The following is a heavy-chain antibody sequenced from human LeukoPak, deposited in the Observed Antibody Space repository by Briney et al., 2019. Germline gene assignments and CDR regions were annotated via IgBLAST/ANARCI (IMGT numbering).Heavy chain of an antibody. CDR2: LYSGGNT. D-gene: IGHD1-14*01. V-gene: IGHV3-53*01. CDR1: GFTVITNY. Sequence: PAGSLRLSCAASGFTVITNYMTWIRQPPGKGLEWIAVLYSGGNTKYTHSVKSRFTISIDNSKNTLYLKMNTLTPDDTAVYYCARGVEPLAANTLAYWGQGTLVTVS. CDR3: ARGVEPLAANTLAY. J-gene: IGHJ4*02.